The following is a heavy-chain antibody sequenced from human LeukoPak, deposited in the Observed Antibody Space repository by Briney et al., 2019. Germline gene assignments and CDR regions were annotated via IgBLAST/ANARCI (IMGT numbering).Heavy chain of an antibody. Sequence: AGGSLRLSCAASGFIFSGHPMHWVRQAPGKGLECVSGISPDGTKTYYTNSVKGRFTISRDNSKNTLYLQMGSLRDEDMAMYYCAREEPAGSTDYWGQGTLVTVSS. V-gene: IGHV3-64*01. CDR3: AREEPAGSTDY. CDR1: GFIFSGHP. CDR2: ISPDGTKT. J-gene: IGHJ4*02. D-gene: IGHD1-14*01.